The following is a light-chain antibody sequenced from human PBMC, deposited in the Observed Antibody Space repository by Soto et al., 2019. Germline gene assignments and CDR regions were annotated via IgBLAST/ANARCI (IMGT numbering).Light chain of an antibody. CDR3: QQFESSVT. CDR1: QSVSSTF. V-gene: IGKV3-20*01. Sequence: EIVLTQSPGSLSLSPGERATLSCRASQSVSSTFFAWYQQRPGQAPRLLMYGASSRATGIPERFSGSGSRTDFTLTISRLEPEDFGVYYCQQFESSVTFGQGTKVEIK. J-gene: IGKJ1*01. CDR2: GAS.